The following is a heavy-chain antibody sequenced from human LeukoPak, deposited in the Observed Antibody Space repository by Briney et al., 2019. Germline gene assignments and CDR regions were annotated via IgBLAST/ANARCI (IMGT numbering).Heavy chain of an antibody. CDR3: ARDPFP. J-gene: IGHJ5*02. V-gene: IGHV3-48*01. Sequence: GGSLRLSCAASGFTFSSYSMNWVRQAPGKGLEWVSYISSGSSTIYYADSVKGRFTISRDNAKNSLYLQMNSLRGEDTAVYYCARDPFPWGQGTLVTVSS. CDR1: GFTFSSYS. D-gene: IGHD3-3*02. CDR2: ISSGSSTI.